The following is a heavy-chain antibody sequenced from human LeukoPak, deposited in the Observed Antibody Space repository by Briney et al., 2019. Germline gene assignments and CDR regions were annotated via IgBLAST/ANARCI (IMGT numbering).Heavy chain of an antibody. V-gene: IGHV3-33*01. D-gene: IGHD4-17*01. CDR1: GFTFSSYG. CDR3: ARETTVTRIYYYYGMDV. CDR2: IWYDGSNK. Sequence: PGGSLRLSCAASGFTFSSYGMHWVRQAPGKGLEWVAVIWYDGSNKYYADSVKGRFTISRDNSKNTLYLQMNSLRAEDTAVYYCARETTVTRIYYYYGMDVWGQGTTVTVSS. J-gene: IGHJ6*02.